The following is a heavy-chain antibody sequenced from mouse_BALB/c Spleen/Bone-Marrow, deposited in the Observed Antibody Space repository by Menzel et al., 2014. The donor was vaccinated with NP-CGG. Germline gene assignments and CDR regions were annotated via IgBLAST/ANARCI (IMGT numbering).Heavy chain of an antibody. Sequence: VQLQQSGAELVKPGASVKLSCTASGFNIKDTYMHWVKQKPEQGLEWIGRIDPANGNTKYDPKFQGKATITADTSSNTAYLQLSSLTSEDTAVYYCARNTQFAYWGQGTLVTVSA. CDR1: GFNIKDTY. CDR3: ARNTQFAY. J-gene: IGHJ3*01. V-gene: IGHV14-3*02. CDR2: IDPANGNT. D-gene: IGHD5-1-1*01.